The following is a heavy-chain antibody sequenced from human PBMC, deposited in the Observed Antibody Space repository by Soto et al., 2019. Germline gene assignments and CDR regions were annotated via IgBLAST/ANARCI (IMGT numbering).Heavy chain of an antibody. Sequence: QVQLQESGPGLVKPSETLSLTCTVSGGSISSYYWSWIRQPPGKGLEWIGYIYYSGSTNYNPSLKSRVTISVDTSKNQVSLTLSSVTAAATAVYYCAAVLWSRGDWFDHWGQGTLVTVSS. V-gene: IGHV4-59*08. CDR2: IYYSGST. CDR3: AAVLWSRGDWFDH. J-gene: IGHJ5*02. D-gene: IGHD3-10*01. CDR1: GGSISSYY.